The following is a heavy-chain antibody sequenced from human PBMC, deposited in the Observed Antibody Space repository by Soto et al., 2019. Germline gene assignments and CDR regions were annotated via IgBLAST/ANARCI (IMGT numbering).Heavy chain of an antibody. CDR1: GFTVSRTY. CDR3: AHVSRWVGYHYGLDH. V-gene: IGHV3-53*01. CDR2: IYSAGIT. J-gene: IGHJ4*02. Sequence: GGSLRLSCAASGFTVSRTYMTWVRKAPGKGLEWVSVIYSAGITYYADSVKVRFTISRDNSRNTVKLQMRSLRAGDTDIYCCAHVSRWVGYHYGLDHWGQGSLVTVSS. D-gene: IGHD5-12*01.